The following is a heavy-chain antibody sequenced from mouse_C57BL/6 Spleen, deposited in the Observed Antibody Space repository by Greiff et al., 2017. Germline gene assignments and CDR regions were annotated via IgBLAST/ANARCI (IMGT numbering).Heavy chain of an antibody. CDR1: GISITTGNYR. Sequence: VQLKESGPGLVKPSQTVFLTCTVTGISITTGNYRWSWIRQFPGNKLEWIGYIYYSGTITYNPSLTSRTTITRDTPKNQFFLEMNSLTAEDTATYYCARASDGYSYAMDYWGQGTSGTVSS. V-gene: IGHV3-5*01. CDR3: ARASDGYSYAMDY. D-gene: IGHD2-3*01. CDR2: IYYSGTI. J-gene: IGHJ4*01.